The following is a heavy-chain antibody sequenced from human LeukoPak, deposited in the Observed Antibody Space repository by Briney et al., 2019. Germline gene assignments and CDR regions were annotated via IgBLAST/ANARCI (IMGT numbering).Heavy chain of an antibody. Sequence: PSETLSLTCTVSGGSISSSSYYWGWIRQPPGKGLEWIGSIYYSGSTYYNPSLKSRVTISVDTSKNQFSLKLSSVTAADTAVYYCARTDFDWLFDYWGQGTLVTVSS. CDR3: ARTDFDWLFDY. D-gene: IGHD3-9*01. CDR1: GGSISSSSYY. J-gene: IGHJ4*02. V-gene: IGHV4-39*07. CDR2: IYYSGST.